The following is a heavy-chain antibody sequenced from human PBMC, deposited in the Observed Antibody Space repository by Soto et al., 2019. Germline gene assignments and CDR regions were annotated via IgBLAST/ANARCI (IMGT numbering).Heavy chain of an antibody. CDR1: GGSVSSGSYY. D-gene: IGHD3-22*01. J-gene: IGHJ4*02. CDR3: ASQTYYYDSSGYSYFDP. V-gene: IGHV4-61*01. CDR2: IYYSGST. Sequence: SETLSVTCTVSGGSVSSGSYYWSWIRQPPGKGLEWIGYIYYSGSTNYNPSLKSRVTISVDTSKNQFSLKLSSVTAADTAVYYCASQTYYYDSSGYSYFDPWGQGTLVTVSS.